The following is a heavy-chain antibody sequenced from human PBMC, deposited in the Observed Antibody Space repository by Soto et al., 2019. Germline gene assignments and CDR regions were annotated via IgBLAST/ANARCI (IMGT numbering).Heavy chain of an antibody. CDR3: ARLYGSSWSPPAV. CDR2: IKQDGSEK. Sequence: GGSLRLSCAASGFTFSSYWMSWVRQAPGKGLEWVANIKQDGSEKYYVDSVKGRFTISRDNAKNSLYLQMNSLRAEDTAVYYCARLYGSSWSPPAVWGQGTLVTVSS. V-gene: IGHV3-7*05. D-gene: IGHD6-13*01. CDR1: GFTFSSYW. J-gene: IGHJ4*02.